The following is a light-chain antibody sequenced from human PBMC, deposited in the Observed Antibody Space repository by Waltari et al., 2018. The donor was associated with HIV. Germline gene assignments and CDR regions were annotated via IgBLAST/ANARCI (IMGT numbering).Light chain of an antibody. CDR2: DNN. Sequence: QSVLTQPPSVSAAPGQKVTIPCSGSSSNFGNSFVSWYQHLPGAAPKLPIYDNNKRPSGISDRFSGSKSGTSATLAITGLQTGDEADYYCGTWDSSLGAGVFGGGTRLTVL. V-gene: IGLV1-51*01. CDR1: SSNFGNSF. CDR3: GTWDSSLGAGV. J-gene: IGLJ3*02.